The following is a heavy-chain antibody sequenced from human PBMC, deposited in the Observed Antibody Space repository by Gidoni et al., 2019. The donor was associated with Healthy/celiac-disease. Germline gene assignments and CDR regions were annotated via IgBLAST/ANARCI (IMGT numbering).Heavy chain of an antibody. CDR3: ARGEPGGLDY. CDR2: INHSGST. V-gene: IGHV4-34*01. CDR1: GGSFSGYY. D-gene: IGHD3-10*01. J-gene: IGHJ4*02. Sequence: QVQLQQWGAGLLKPSETLSLTCAVYGGSFSGYYWSWIRQPPGKGLEWIGEINHSGSTNYNPSLKSRATISVDTSKNQFSLKLSSVTAADTAVYYCARGEPGGLDYWGQGTLVTVSS.